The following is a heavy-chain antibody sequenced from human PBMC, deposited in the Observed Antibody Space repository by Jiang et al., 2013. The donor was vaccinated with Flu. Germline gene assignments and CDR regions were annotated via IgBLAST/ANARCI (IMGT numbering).Heavy chain of an antibody. J-gene: IGHJ4*02. CDR3: ARDKISCFDV. V-gene: IGHV3-30*04. Sequence: VQLVESGGGVVQPGRSLRLSCAASGFTFSSYSMHWVRQAPGKGLEWVAVISNDGSNRYYADSVKGRITISRDNSKNTVYLHMNSLRVGDTAIYYCARDKISCFDVWGQGTLVTVSS. CDR1: GFTFSSYS. CDR2: ISNDGSNR.